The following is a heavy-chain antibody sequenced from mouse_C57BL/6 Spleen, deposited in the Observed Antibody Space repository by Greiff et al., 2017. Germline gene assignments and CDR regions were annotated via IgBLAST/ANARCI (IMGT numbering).Heavy chain of an antibody. CDR1: GFTFSSYA. V-gene: IGHV5-4*03. J-gene: IGHJ2*01. D-gene: IGHD4-1*01. Sequence: EVKLMESGGGLVKPGGSLKLSCAASGFTFSSYAMSWVRQTPEKRLEWVATISDGGSYTYYPDNVKGRFTISRDNAKNNLYLQMSHLKAEDTAMYYCARSNWAFDYWGQGTTLTVSS. CDR2: ISDGGSYT. CDR3: ARSNWAFDY.